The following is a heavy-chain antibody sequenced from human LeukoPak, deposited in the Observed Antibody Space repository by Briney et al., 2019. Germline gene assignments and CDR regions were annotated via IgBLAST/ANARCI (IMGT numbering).Heavy chain of an antibody. CDR3: AGLVGRYSSGLYYYYFDY. CDR1: GDSINSLDL. J-gene: IGHJ4*02. Sequence: SETLSLTCTVSGDSINSLDLWSWVRQPLGKGLEWIGEMYLSGTTHSNPSVKSRVTISIDKSKNQFFLNLSSVTAADTAVYYCAGLVGRYSSGLYYYYFDYWGQGTLVTVSS. V-gene: IGHV4-4*02. CDR2: MYLSGTT. D-gene: IGHD3-22*01.